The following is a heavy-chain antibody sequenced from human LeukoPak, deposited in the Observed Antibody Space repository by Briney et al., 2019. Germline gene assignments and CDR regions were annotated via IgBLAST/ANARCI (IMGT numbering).Heavy chain of an antibody. V-gene: IGHV4-34*01. Sequence: PSETLSLTCAVYGGSFGGYYWSWIRQPPGKGLEWIGEINHSGSTNYNPSLKSRVTISVDTSKNQFSLKLSSVTAADTAVYYCARSARVNYYGSGSQKNPYDYWGQGTLVTVSP. D-gene: IGHD3-10*01. CDR1: GGSFGGYY. CDR3: ARSARVNYYGSGSQKNPYDY. CDR2: INHSGST. J-gene: IGHJ4*02.